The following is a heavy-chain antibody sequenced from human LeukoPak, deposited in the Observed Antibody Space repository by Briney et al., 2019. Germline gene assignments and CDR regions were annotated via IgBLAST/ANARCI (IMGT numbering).Heavy chain of an antibody. Sequence: GGSLRLSCAASGFSFSKYAMSWVRQAPGKGLEWVSGISWNSGSIGYADSVKGRFTISRDNAKNSLYLQMNSLRAEDTALYYCAKDETSSAPFSSFDYWGQGTLVTVSS. CDR1: GFSFSKYA. CDR2: ISWNSGSI. V-gene: IGHV3-9*01. J-gene: IGHJ4*02. CDR3: AKDETSSAPFSSFDY. D-gene: IGHD3-22*01.